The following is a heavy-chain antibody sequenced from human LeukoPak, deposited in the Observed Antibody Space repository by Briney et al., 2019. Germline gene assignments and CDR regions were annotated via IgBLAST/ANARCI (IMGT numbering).Heavy chain of an antibody. CDR3: ARVHHYY. V-gene: IGHV1-46*01. J-gene: IGHJ4*02. CDR1: GYTFTGYY. CDR2: INPSGGST. Sequence: ASVKVSCKASGYTFTGYYMHWVRQAPGQGLEWMGWINPSGGSTNYAQTFQGRVTMTRDMSTSTVYMELSSLRSEDTAVYYCARVHHYYWGQGTLVTVSS.